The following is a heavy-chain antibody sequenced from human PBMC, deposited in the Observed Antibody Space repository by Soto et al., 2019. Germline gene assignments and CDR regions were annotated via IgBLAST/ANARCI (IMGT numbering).Heavy chain of an antibody. D-gene: IGHD3-10*01. V-gene: IGHV4-31*03. Sequence: TLSLTCTVSGGSISRSDHYWSWIRQHPGKGLEWIGYIYYTGSTYYNPSLKSRLTISVDTSQNQFSLKLTSVTAADTAVYYCARELARGSGATDNPVGPWGQGTLVTVSS. CDR2: IYYTGST. CDR1: GGSISRSDHY. J-gene: IGHJ5*02. CDR3: ARELARGSGATDNPVGP.